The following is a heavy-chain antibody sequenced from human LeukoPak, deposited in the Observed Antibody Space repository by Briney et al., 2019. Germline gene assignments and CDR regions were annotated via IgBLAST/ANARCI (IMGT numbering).Heavy chain of an antibody. J-gene: IGHJ4*02. Sequence: SETLSLTCTVSGGSITSSSYYWGWIRPPPGKGLEWIGSIYYSGSTYYNPSLKSRVTISVDTSKNQFSLKLSSVTAADTAVYYCARFMIVVEYFDYWGQGTLVTVSS. CDR3: ARFMIVVEYFDY. D-gene: IGHD3-22*01. CDR1: GGSITSSSYY. CDR2: IYYSGST. V-gene: IGHV4-39*01.